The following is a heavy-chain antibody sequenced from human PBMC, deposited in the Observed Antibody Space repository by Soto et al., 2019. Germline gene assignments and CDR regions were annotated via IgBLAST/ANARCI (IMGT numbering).Heavy chain of an antibody. D-gene: IGHD3-3*01. V-gene: IGHV1-24*01. CDR3: AKDLITIFGVVIIPEAPWFDP. Sequence: ASVKVSCKVSGYTLTELSMHWVRQAPGKGLEWMGGFDPEDGETIYAQKFQGRVIMTEDTSTDTAYMELSSLRSEDTAVYYCAKDLITIFGVVIIPEAPWFDPWGQGTLVTVSS. CDR2: FDPEDGET. CDR1: GYTLTELS. J-gene: IGHJ5*02.